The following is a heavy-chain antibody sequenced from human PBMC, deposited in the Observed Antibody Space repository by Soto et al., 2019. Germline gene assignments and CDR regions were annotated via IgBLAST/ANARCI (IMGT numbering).Heavy chain of an antibody. CDR2: ISSSSSYM. V-gene: IGHV3-21*01. CDR1: GFTFSSYS. J-gene: IGHJ6*02. Sequence: EVQLVESGGGLVKPGGSLRLSCAASGFTFSSYSMNWVRQAPGKGLEWVSSISSSSSYMYYADSVKGRFTISRDNAKNSLYLQMNSLRAEDTAVYYCARDAQDIVVVVAATTYGMDVWGQGTTVTVSS. D-gene: IGHD2-15*01. CDR3: ARDAQDIVVVVAATTYGMDV.